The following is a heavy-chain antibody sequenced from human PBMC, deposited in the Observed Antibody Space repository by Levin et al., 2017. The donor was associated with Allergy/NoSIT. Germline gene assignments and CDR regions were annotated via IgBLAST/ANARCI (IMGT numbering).Heavy chain of an antibody. J-gene: IGHJ3*02. CDR3: ARHRVAEMATIGPFDAFDI. CDR1: GYSFTSYW. D-gene: IGHD5-24*01. V-gene: IGHV5-51*01. Sequence: LGESLKISCKGSGYSFTSYWIGWVRQMPGKGLEWMGIIYPGDSDTRYSPSFQGQVTISADKSISTAYLQWSSLKASDTAMYYCARHRVAEMATIGPFDAFDIWGQGTMVTVSS. CDR2: IYPGDSDT.